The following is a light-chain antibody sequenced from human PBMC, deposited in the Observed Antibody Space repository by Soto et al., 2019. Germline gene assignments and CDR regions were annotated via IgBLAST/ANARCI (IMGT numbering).Light chain of an antibody. J-gene: IGKJ1*01. Sequence: DIPMTQSPSTLSASVGDRVTITCRASQTISTWLAWYQQKPGKAPKLLIYKMSTLESGVPSRFSVGGSGTEATLTISSLQPDDFATYYCHQYNSKPWTFGQGTKVEI. CDR1: QTISTW. V-gene: IGKV1-5*03. CDR3: HQYNSKPWT. CDR2: KMS.